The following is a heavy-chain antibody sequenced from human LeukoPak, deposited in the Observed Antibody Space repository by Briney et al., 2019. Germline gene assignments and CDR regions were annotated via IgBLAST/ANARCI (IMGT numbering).Heavy chain of an antibody. CDR2: IYTSGST. Sequence: SQTLSLTCTVSGGSISSGSYYWGWIRQRPGKGLEWIGRIYTSGSTNYNPSLKSRVTISIDTSKDQFSLNLNLVTAADTAVYYCARDRAGDSFDIWGQGTLVTVSS. CDR3: ARDRAGDSFDI. J-gene: IGHJ3*02. V-gene: IGHV4-61*02. CDR1: GGSISSGSYY. D-gene: IGHD7-27*01.